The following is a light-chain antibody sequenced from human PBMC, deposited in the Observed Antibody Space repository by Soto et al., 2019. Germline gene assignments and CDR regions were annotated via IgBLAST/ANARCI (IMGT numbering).Light chain of an antibody. J-gene: IGKJ1*01. V-gene: IGKV3-15*01. CDR1: QSISRY. CDR3: QQYSDWPPT. Sequence: EIVMTQSPATLSVSPGERATLSCGASQSISRYLAWYQQKPGQVPRLLIYGASTRATDIPASLSGSGSGTDFTLTISSLQSEDSAVYYCQQYSDWPPTFGQGTKV. CDR2: GAS.